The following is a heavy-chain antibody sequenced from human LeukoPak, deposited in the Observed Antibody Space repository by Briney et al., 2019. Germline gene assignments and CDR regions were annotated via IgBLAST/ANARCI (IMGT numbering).Heavy chain of an antibody. D-gene: IGHD1-26*01. Sequence: GGSLRLSCAASGFTFSSYGMHWVRQAPGKGLEWVAVIWYDGSNKYYADSVKGRFTISGDNSKNTLYLQMNSLRAEDAAVYYCARGPMGGWYFDYWGQGTLVTVSS. J-gene: IGHJ4*02. CDR3: ARGPMGGWYFDY. CDR2: IWYDGSNK. CDR1: GFTFSSYG. V-gene: IGHV3-33*01.